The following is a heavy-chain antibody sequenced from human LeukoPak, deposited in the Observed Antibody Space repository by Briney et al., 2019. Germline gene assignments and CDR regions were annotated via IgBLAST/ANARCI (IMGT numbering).Heavy chain of an antibody. V-gene: IGHV1-69*13. CDR1: GGTFSSYA. J-gene: IGHJ4*02. CDR3: ARGGLDWSYAGFDY. Sequence: ASVKVSCKGSGGTFSSYAIRWVRQAPGQGLEWMGGIIPIFGTANYAQKFQGRVTITADESTSTAYMELSSLRSDDTAVYYCARGGLDWSYAGFDYWGQGTLVTVSS. CDR2: IIPIFGTA. D-gene: IGHD3/OR15-3a*01.